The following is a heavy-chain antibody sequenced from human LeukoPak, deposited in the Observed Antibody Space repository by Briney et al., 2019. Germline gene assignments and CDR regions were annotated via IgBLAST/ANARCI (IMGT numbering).Heavy chain of an antibody. J-gene: IGHJ6*02. Sequence: GGSLRLSCAASGFTFSSYGMHWVRQAPGKGLEWVAVISYDGSNKYYADSVKGRFTISRDNSKNTLYLQMNSLRAEDTAVYYCARESVYYGMDVWGQGTTVTVSS. CDR1: GFTFSSYG. V-gene: IGHV3-30*03. CDR3: ARESVYYGMDV. D-gene: IGHD4-17*01. CDR2: ISYDGSNK.